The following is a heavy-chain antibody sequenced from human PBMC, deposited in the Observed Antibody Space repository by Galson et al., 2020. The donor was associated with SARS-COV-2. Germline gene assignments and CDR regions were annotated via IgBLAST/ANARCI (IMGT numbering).Heavy chain of an antibody. V-gene: IGHV4-4*07. Sequence: SETLSLTCTVSGGSIGSYYWSWIRQPAGKGLEWIGRIFTTGSTNYSPSLKSRITMSVDTSKNQFSLRLSSVTAADTAVYYCARDGALPDDSGSYYGRDWYFDLWGRGTLVTVSS. J-gene: IGHJ2*01. CDR3: ARDGALPDDSGSYYGRDWYFDL. CDR2: IFTTGST. D-gene: IGHD3-22*01. CDR1: GGSIGSYY.